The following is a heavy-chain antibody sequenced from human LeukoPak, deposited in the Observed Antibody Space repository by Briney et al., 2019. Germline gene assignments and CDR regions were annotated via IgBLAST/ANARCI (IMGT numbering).Heavy chain of an antibody. CDR3: ARVLYSSGWL. CDR1: GFTFSSYA. J-gene: IGHJ4*02. V-gene: IGHV3-23*01. CDR2: ISGSGGTI. D-gene: IGHD6-19*01. Sequence: GGSLRLSCAASGFTFSSYAMSWVRQAPGKGLEWVSGISGSGGTIYYADSVKGRFTISRDNAKNSLYLQMNSLRAEDTAVYYCARVLYSSGWLWGQGTLVTVSS.